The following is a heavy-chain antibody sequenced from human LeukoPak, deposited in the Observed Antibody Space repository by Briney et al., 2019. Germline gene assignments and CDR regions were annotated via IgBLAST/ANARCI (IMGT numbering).Heavy chain of an antibody. CDR3: ARAPVKHCSGGSCYPDAFDI. CDR1: GASISTSNYY. CDR2: IFYSGST. V-gene: IGHV4-39*01. Sequence: SETLSPTCTVSGASISTSNYYWGWIRQPPGKGLEWIGNIFYSGSTYYSPSLKSRVTISVDTSKNQFSLKLSSVTAADTAVYYCARAPVKHCSGGSCYPDAFDIWGQGTMVTVSS. J-gene: IGHJ3*02. D-gene: IGHD2-15*01.